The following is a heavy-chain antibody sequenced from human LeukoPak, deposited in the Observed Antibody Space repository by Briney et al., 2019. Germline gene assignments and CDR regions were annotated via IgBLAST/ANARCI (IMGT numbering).Heavy chain of an antibody. J-gene: IGHJ3*02. V-gene: IGHV4-31*03. D-gene: IGHD7-27*01. CDR3: ARGTLGAFDI. CDR2: ISYRGGT. Sequence: PSETLSLTCTVSGGSISSGDYYWSWIRQPPGKGLEWIGYISYRGGTYYNPSLKSRVTISVDTSKNQFSLKLTSVTAADTAVYYCARGTLGAFDIWGQGTMVTVSS. CDR1: GGSISSGDYY.